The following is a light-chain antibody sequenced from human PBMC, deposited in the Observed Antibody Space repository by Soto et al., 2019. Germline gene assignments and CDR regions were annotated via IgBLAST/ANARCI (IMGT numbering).Light chain of an antibody. Sequence: AIRLTQSPYSFSASSGDRVSLTCRATQDIGTYLAWYQQIPGKAPKLLIYDASTLQTGVPSRFSGSGSGTDFTLTISYLQSEDFGTYYCQQFYNYPRTFGQGTKVDIK. V-gene: IGKV1-8*01. CDR1: QDIGTY. CDR2: DAS. CDR3: QQFYNYPRT. J-gene: IGKJ1*01.